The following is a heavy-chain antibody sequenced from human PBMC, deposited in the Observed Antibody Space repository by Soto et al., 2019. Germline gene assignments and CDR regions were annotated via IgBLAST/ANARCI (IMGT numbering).Heavy chain of an antibody. CDR1: GYTFTNYV. CDR2: ISPLKGNT. V-gene: IGHV1-18*01. CDR3: ARSGEHPFDS. Sequence: EASVKVSCKASGYTFTNYVIHWVRQAPGQGLEWMGWISPLKGNTKYAQKVQGRVSVTTDTSTNTVYMELSGLRYDDTALYYCARSGEHPFDSWGQGTLVTVSS. D-gene: IGHD6-25*01. J-gene: IGHJ4*02.